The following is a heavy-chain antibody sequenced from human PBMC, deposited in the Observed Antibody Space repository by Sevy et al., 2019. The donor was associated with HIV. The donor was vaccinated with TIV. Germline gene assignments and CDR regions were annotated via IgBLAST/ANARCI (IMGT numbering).Heavy chain of an antibody. J-gene: IGHJ4*02. V-gene: IGHV3-23*01. D-gene: IGHD3-3*01. Sequence: GGSLRLSCAASGFNFNNYVMTGVRQAPGKGLEWVSTISASGSVTYYSDSVRGRFTISRDNSRNTVSLQMNSLRVEDTAIYYCVKDTPFRRFTLSGMAGAHEYYFDYWGQGTRVTVSS. CDR3: VKDTPFRRFTLSGMAGAHEYYFDY. CDR2: ISASGSVT. CDR1: GFNFNNYV.